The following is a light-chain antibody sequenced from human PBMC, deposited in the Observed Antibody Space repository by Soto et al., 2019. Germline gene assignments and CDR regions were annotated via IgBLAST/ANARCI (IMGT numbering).Light chain of an antibody. V-gene: IGLV2-14*01. CDR2: DVT. Sequence: QCALTQPASVSGSPGQSNTISCTGSSSGLGGFNFVSWYQQHPGKAPKLMIYDVTNRPSGVSNRFSGSKSANTASLSISGLQAEDEADYYCSSSTSSNTWVFGGGTKLTVL. CDR3: SSSTSSNTWV. J-gene: IGLJ3*02. CDR1: SSGLGGFNF.